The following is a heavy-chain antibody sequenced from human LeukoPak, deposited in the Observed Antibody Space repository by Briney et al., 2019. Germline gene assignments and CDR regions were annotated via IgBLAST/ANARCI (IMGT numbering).Heavy chain of an antibody. Sequence: ASLKVSCKASVYTFTNYHINWVRQAPGHGLEWMGWINPNTGDRGYAQKFQGRVSISSDTSISTAYMELGSPRSDDTAVYFCARTTSLTASGYDYWGQGTLVTVSS. J-gene: IGHJ4*02. D-gene: IGHD4-17*01. CDR3: ARTTSLTASGYDY. CDR2: INPNTGDR. V-gene: IGHV1-8*03. CDR1: VYTFTNYH.